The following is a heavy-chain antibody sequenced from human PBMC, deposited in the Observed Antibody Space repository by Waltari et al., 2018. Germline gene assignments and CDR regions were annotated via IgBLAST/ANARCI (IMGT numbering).Heavy chain of an antibody. D-gene: IGHD2-2*01. CDR3: ARESEFCSSSACNDGFDV. V-gene: IGHV3-74*01. CDR2: VNVDGSAA. CDR1: GFTFSSHG. J-gene: IGHJ3*01. Sequence: EGQLAESGGGLVQPGGSLRLSCAASGFTFSSHGNHWVRQAPGKGLVWVSRVNVDGSAATYAASVRGRFTISRDNAKNTLYLQMNSLKVEDTAVYYCARESEFCSSSACNDGFDVWGQGTMVIVSS.